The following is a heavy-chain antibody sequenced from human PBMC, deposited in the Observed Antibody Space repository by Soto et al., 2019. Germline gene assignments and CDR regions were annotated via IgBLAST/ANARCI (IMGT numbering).Heavy chain of an antibody. Sequence: QVQLVESGGGVVQPGRSLRLSCAASGFTVSSFAMHWGRQVPGKGLEWVAVISFDGRNTYYGDSVKGRFTISRDHSKNTLYLQMNGLRREDTAVYYCAKPWGSSGYGFDNWGQGTLVTVSS. D-gene: IGHD3-22*01. CDR3: AKPWGSSGYGFDN. V-gene: IGHV3-30*18. J-gene: IGHJ4*02. CDR1: GFTVSSFA. CDR2: ISFDGRNT.